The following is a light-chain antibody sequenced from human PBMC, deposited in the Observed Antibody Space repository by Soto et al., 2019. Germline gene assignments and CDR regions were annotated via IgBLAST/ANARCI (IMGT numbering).Light chain of an antibody. CDR2: DAS. Sequence: IQMTQSPSILSASVGDRVTITCRASQSISSWLAWYQQKPGKAPKLLIYDASSLESGVPSRFSGIGSGTEFTLTITSLQPDDFATYYCQQYDSYAWTFGQGTKV. J-gene: IGKJ1*01. V-gene: IGKV1-5*01. CDR1: QSISSW. CDR3: QQYDSYAWT.